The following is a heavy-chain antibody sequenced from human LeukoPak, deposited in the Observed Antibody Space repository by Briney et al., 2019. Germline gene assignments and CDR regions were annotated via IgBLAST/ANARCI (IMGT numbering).Heavy chain of an antibody. CDR3: ARLWVYCSSTSCYGYWFDP. CDR1: GGSISNYY. V-gene: IGHV4-59*01. CDR2: IFYSGTT. J-gene: IGHJ5*02. Sequence: PSETLSLTCTVSGGSISNYYWSWIRQPPGKGLEWIGYIFYSGTTNYNPSLKSRVTISVDTSQNQFSLKLSSVTTADTAVYYCARLWVYCSSTSCYGYWFDPWGQGTLVTVSS. D-gene: IGHD2-2*01.